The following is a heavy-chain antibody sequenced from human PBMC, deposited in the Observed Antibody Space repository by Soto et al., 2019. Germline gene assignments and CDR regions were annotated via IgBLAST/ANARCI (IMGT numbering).Heavy chain of an antibody. J-gene: IGHJ1*01. Sequence: QVQLVESGGGVVQPGRSLRLSCAASGFTFSSYGMHWVRQAPGKGLEWVAVIWYDGSNKYYADSVKGRFTISRDNSKNTLYLKMNSLRAEDTAVYYCTRTKYGDYPEYFQHWGQGTLVTVSS. D-gene: IGHD4-17*01. CDR3: TRTKYGDYPEYFQH. CDR1: GFTFSSYG. V-gene: IGHV3-33*01. CDR2: IWYDGSNK.